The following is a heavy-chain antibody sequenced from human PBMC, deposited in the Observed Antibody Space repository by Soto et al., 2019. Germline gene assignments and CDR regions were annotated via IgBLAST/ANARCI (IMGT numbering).Heavy chain of an antibody. V-gene: IGHV4-59*01. CDR1: GGSISSYS. CDR2: IFYTGST. CDR3: GALCSSTWCYGMYV. D-gene: IGHD2-2*01. J-gene: IGHJ6*02. Sequence: SETLSLTCTVSGGSISSYSWSWIRQPPGKGLEWIGDIFYTGSTNYNPSLKSRVTISVDTSKNQFSLKLSSVTAADTAVYYCGALCSSTWCYGMYVCGQGTTLTVSS.